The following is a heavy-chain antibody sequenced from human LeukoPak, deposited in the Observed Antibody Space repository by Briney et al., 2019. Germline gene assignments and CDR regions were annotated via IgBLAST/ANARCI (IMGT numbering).Heavy chain of an antibody. Sequence: GGSLRLSCAASGFTFTSYAMGWVRQAPGKGLEWVSRIDFETDTTTYAGSVKGRFTISRDNTKNTLYLQMDSLRDEDAAVYYCVRAGSGFDYWGQGTLVTVTS. J-gene: IGHJ4*02. V-gene: IGHV3-74*01. CDR2: IDFETDTT. CDR1: GFTFTSYA. D-gene: IGHD2-15*01. CDR3: VRAGSGFDY.